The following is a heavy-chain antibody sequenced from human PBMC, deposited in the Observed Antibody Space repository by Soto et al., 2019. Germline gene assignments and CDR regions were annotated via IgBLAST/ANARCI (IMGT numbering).Heavy chain of an antibody. J-gene: IGHJ5*02. CDR1: DVSLVSGYYY. V-gene: IGHV4-61*01. Sequence: SATLSLTCPGVDVSLVSGYYYLSWLRQPPGKGLEWIGYVYYSGTTNYNPFLKSRVTLSLDKSKNQFSLRLRSVTAADTGVYYCVRDGSKTLRDCFDPWGQVIVVTFS. D-gene: IGHD4-17*01. CDR2: VYYSGTT. CDR3: VRDGSKTLRDCFDP.